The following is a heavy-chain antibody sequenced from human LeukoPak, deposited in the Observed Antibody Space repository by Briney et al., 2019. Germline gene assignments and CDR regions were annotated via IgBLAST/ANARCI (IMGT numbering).Heavy chain of an antibody. CDR1: GYTFTSYY. D-gene: IGHD5-18*01. V-gene: IGHV1-46*01. Sequence: GASVKVSCKASGYTFTSYYMHWVRQAPGQGLEWMGIINPSGGSTSYAQKFQGRVTITADKSTSTAYMELSSLRSEDTAVYYCARDARGTAMAKHNGDWGQGTLVTVSS. CDR3: ARDARGTAMAKHNGD. CDR2: INPSGGST. J-gene: IGHJ4*02.